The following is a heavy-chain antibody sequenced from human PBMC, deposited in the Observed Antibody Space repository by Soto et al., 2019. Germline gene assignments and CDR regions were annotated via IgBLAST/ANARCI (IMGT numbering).Heavy chain of an antibody. D-gene: IGHD6-25*01. CDR1: AYTFTSYG. V-gene: IGHV1-18*01. CDR2: ISAYNGNT. J-gene: IGHJ4*02. Sequence: ASVKVSCKASAYTFTSYGISWVRQAPGQGLEWMGWISAYNGNTNYAQKLQGRVTMTRNTSISTVYMELSGLRPDDTAVYYCARRKERSGPHYFDYWGQGTRVTVS. CDR3: ARRKERSGPHYFDY.